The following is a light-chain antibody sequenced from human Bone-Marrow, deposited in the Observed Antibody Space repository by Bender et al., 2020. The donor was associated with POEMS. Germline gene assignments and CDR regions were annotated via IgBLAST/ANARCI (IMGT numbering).Light chain of an antibody. CDR3: CSYAGSYT. CDR2: RNN. CDR1: SSNIASNY. J-gene: IGLJ2*01. Sequence: QSVLTQPPSASGTPGQRVTISCFGSSSNIASNYVYWYQQLPGTAPTLLIYRNNQRPSGVPDRFSGSKSGNTASLTISGLQDEDEADYYCCSYAGSYTFGGGTKLTVL. V-gene: IGLV1-47*01.